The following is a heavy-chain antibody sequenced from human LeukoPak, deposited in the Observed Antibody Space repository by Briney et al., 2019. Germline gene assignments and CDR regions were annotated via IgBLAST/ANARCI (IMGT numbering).Heavy chain of an antibody. CDR2: LKTSGPDT. V-gene: IGHV3-23*01. J-gene: IGHJ4*02. CDR3: ARRYFDSSAFRKDFDY. Sequence: GGSLRLSCAASGFTFSTYAMSWVRQAPGKGLEWVSTLKTSGPDTFYADSVKGRFTISRDDSKNTLYLQMNSLRDEDTAVYYCARRYFDSSAFRKDFDYWGQGTLVTVSS. D-gene: IGHD3-22*01. CDR1: GFTFSTYA.